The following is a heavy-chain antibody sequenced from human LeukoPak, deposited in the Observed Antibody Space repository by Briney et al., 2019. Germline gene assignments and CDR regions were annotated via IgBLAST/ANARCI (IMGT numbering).Heavy chain of an antibody. D-gene: IGHD3-10*01. CDR2: ISWNSGSI. V-gene: IGHV3-9*01. Sequence: GGSLRLSCAASGFTFDDYAMHWVRQAPGKGLEWVSGISWNSGSIGYVDSVKGRFTISRDNAKNSLYLQMNSLRAEDTAIYYCAKTYYYSSGNFWGQGTLVTVSS. CDR1: GFTFDDYA. CDR3: AKTYYYSSGNF. J-gene: IGHJ4*02.